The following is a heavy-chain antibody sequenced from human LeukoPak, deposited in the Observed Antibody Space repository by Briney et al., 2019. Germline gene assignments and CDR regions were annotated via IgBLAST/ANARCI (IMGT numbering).Heavy chain of an antibody. J-gene: IGHJ4*02. CDR3: ARAVGTSRNFFDY. CDR1: GGSISNYY. CDR2: IYYSGST. Sequence: SETLSLTCTVSGGSISNYYWSWIRQPPGKGLEWIGYIYYSGSTKYNPSLKSRVTISVDMSKNQFSLRLSSVTAADTAMYYCARAVGTSRNFFDYWGQGTLVTVSS. D-gene: IGHD4-23*01. V-gene: IGHV4-59*12.